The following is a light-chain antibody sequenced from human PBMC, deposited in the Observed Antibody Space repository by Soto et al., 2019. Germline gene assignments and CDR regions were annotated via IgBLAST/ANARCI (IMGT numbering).Light chain of an antibody. CDR2: GSS. CDR3: QQCGGFPCT. Sequence: EIVLTQSPGTLSLSPGERATISCRASQSVSNIYLAWYQQKPGQAPRLLIYGSSNRAAGIPDRFSGRGSGTDFTLTISRLEPGDFAVYYCQQCGGFPCTFGQGTKLAIK. J-gene: IGKJ2*02. CDR1: QSVSNIY. V-gene: IGKV3-20*01.